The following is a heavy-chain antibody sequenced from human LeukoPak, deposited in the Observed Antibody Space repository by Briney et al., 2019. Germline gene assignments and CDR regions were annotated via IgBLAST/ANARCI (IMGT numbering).Heavy chain of an antibody. V-gene: IGHV3-74*01. Sequence: GGSLRLSCAASGFTFITYWMHWVRQAPGKGLVWVSRINPDGSTTSYADSVKGRFTVSRDNAKNTLCLQMNSLRAEDTAVYYCARGAYGSGWPPYYFDDWGQGTLVTVSS. D-gene: IGHD6-19*01. CDR2: INPDGSTT. CDR1: GFTFITYW. J-gene: IGHJ4*02. CDR3: ARGAYGSGWPPYYFDD.